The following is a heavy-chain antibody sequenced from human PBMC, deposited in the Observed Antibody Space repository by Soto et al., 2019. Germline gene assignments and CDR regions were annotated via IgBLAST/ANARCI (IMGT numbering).Heavy chain of an antibody. Sequence: PSETLSLTCTVSGGSISSYYWSWIRQPPGKGLEWIGYIYYSGSTNYNPSLKSRVTISVDTSKNQFSLKLSSVTAADTAVYYCARDRYSRYSSSWYYFDYWGQGTLVTVSS. D-gene: IGHD6-13*01. V-gene: IGHV4-59*01. J-gene: IGHJ4*02. CDR1: GGSISSYY. CDR3: ARDRYSRYSSSWYYFDY. CDR2: IYYSGST.